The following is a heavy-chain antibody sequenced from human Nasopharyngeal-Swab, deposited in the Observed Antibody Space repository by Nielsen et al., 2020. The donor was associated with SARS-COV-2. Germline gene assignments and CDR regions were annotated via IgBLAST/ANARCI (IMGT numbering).Heavy chain of an antibody. V-gene: IGHV1-8*01. CDR1: GYTFTRYD. CDR3: ARGYCGGDCFPDS. Sequence: ASVKVSCKASGYTFTRYDINWVRQATGQGLEWMGWMNPNSGNTGYAPKFQGRVTMTRDTSISTAYMELSRLTSVDTAVYYCARGYCGGDCFPDSWGQGTLVTVSS. D-gene: IGHD2-21*02. CDR2: MNPNSGNT. J-gene: IGHJ4*02.